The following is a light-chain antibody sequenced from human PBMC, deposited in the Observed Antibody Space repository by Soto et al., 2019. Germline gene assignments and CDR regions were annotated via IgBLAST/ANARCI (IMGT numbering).Light chain of an antibody. Sequence: DIQMTHSPSTLSASVGDRVTITCRASQSISYWLAWYQQKPGKAPKLLIYDASSLESGVPSRFSGSGSGTEFTLTISSLQPDDFATYYCQQYNMYPWTFGQGTKVDIK. CDR3: QQYNMYPWT. J-gene: IGKJ1*01. CDR2: DAS. V-gene: IGKV1-5*01. CDR1: QSISYW.